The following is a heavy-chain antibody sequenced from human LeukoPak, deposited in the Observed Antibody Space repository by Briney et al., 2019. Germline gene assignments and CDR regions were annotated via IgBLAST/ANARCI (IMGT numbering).Heavy chain of an antibody. J-gene: IGHJ6*03. CDR1: GYTFTSYA. CDR3: ARSRTSSGWSEGYYYYYMDV. D-gene: IGHD6-19*01. Sequence: ASVKVSCKASGYTFTSYAMHWVRQAPGQRLEWMGWINAGTGNTKYSQEFQGRVTITRDTSASTAYMELSGLRSEDMAVYYCARSRTSSGWSEGYYYYYMDVWGKGTTVTVSS. V-gene: IGHV1-3*03. CDR2: INAGTGNT.